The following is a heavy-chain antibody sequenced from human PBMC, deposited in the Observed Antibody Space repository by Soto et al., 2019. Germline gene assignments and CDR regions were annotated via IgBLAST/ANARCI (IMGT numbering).Heavy chain of an antibody. CDR2: MLYSGLT. CDR1: GYSVSSSDYY. Sequence: PSETLSLTCSVSGYSVSSSDYYWAWIRQPPGKGLEWIGSMLYSGLTYYNPSLKSRVTLSVDTSKNQFSVRLNSVTASDTAVYYCAPLSVSLSGPYGIHVRGQGTTVTVS. CDR3: APLSVSLSGPYGIHV. V-gene: IGHV4-39*01. D-gene: IGHD2-15*01. J-gene: IGHJ6*02.